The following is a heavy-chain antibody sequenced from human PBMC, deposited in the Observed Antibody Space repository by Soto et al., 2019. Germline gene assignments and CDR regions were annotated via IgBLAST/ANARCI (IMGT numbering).Heavy chain of an antibody. Sequence: GGSLRLSCAASGFTFSSYAMSWVRQAPGKGLEWVSAISGSGGSTYYADSVKGRFTISRDNSKNTLYLQMNSLRAEDTAVYYCANPVFDCSSTSCPYYYYGMDVWGQGTTVTVSS. CDR2: ISGSGGST. J-gene: IGHJ6*02. V-gene: IGHV3-23*01. D-gene: IGHD2-2*01. CDR1: GFTFSSYA. CDR3: ANPVFDCSSTSCPYYYYGMDV.